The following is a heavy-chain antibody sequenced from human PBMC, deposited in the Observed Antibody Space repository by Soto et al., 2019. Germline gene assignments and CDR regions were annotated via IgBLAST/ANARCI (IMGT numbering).Heavy chain of an antibody. J-gene: IGHJ4*02. V-gene: IGHV3-30*18. D-gene: IGHD3-10*02. CDR2: ISYDGSNK. CDR1: GFTFNRFG. CDR3: AKAVDISVRGVPPSDY. Sequence: QVPLVESGGGVVQPGRSLRLSCAASGFTFNRFGMHWVRQAPGKGLEWVAVISYDGSNKYYADSVKGRFTISRDNXQXLLDLQMNSLRPEDTAMYYCAKAVDISVRGVPPSDYWGQGTLVTVSS.